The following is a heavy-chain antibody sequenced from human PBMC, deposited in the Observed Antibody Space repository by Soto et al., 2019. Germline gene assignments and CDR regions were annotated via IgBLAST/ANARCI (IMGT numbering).Heavy chain of an antibody. V-gene: IGHV3-23*01. D-gene: IGHD6-19*01. CDR3: AKDPSFIGVAGPFDY. Sequence: GRSHRLRYAASGFNFSSYAMSWVRQAPGKGLEWVSTISGNGGSTYYADSVKGRFTISRDHSKNTLYLQMNSLRAEHTAVYYCAKDPSFIGVAGPFDYWGQGTLVTVSS. CDR1: GFNFSSYA. J-gene: IGHJ4*02. CDR2: ISGNGGST.